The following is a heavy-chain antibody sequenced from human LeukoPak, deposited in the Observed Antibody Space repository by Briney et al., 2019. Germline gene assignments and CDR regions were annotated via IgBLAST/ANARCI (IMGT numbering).Heavy chain of an antibody. Sequence: PGGSLRLSCAVSVCTFSLYDMNWVSQAPGKGLEWVSYISSRGTTIYYVDSVKGRFTITRDNAKNSLYLQMNSLRAEDTALYSCARVTSGLHIDVWGQGTTVTVSS. CDR3: ARVTSGLHIDV. J-gene: IGHJ6*02. D-gene: IGHD3-10*01. CDR2: ISSRGTTI. V-gene: IGHV3-48*03. CDR1: VCTFSLYD.